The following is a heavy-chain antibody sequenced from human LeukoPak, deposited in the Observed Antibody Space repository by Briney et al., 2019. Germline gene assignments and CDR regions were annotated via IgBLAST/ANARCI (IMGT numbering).Heavy chain of an antibody. CDR3: AKGHYYDSSGYYQHFDH. J-gene: IGHJ4*02. Sequence: GESLRLSCAASGFTFTNFAIHWVRQAPGKGLEWVSLISSDGSHQYYPDSVKGRFTISRDNSKNTLYLQMNSLRAEDTAVYYCAKGHYYDSSGYYQHFDHWGQGTLVTVSS. CDR2: ISSDGSHQ. CDR1: GFTFTNFA. V-gene: IGHV3-30*18. D-gene: IGHD3-22*01.